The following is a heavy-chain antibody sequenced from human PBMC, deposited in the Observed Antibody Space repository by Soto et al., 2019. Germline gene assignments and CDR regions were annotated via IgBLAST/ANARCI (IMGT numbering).Heavy chain of an antibody. CDR2: MYNTGST. CDR1: GGSISGYY. Sequence: PSETLSLTCTVSGGSISGYYWSWIRQPPGKGLEWIGYMYNTGSTVYNPSFKSRVTISVDTSKNQFSLKLNSVTAADTAVYYCASSYGSGYRAFDYWGQGALVTVS. CDR3: ASSYGSGYRAFDY. V-gene: IGHV4-59*01. D-gene: IGHD3-10*01. J-gene: IGHJ4*02.